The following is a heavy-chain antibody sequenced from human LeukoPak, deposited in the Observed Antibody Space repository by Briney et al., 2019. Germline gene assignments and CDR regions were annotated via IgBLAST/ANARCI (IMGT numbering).Heavy chain of an antibody. D-gene: IGHD1-26*01. CDR1: GFTFSSHW. CDR2: IKQDGSEK. V-gene: IGHV3-7*01. J-gene: IGHJ4*02. Sequence: GGSLRLSCAASGFTFSSHWMSWVRQAPGKGLEWVANIKQDGSEKYYVDSVKGRFTISRDNAKNSLYLQMNSLRAEDTAVYYCARDCRFRGSCYDYWGQGTLVTVSS. CDR3: ARDCRFRGSCYDY.